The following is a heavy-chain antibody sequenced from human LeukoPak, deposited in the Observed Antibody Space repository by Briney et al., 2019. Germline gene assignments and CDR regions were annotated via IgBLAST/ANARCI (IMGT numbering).Heavy chain of an antibody. Sequence: GGSLRLSCAASGFTFSSYWMSWVRQAPGKGLEWVANIKQDGSEKYYVDSVKGRFTISRDNAKNSLYLQMNSLRAEDTAVYYCARETRSGYYSNFDYWGQGTRVTVSS. J-gene: IGHJ4*02. CDR2: IKQDGSEK. CDR1: GFTFSSYW. CDR3: ARETRSGYYSNFDY. V-gene: IGHV3-7*01. D-gene: IGHD3-3*01.